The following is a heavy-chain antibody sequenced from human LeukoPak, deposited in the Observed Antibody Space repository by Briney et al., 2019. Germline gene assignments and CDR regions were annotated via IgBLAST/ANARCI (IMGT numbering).Heavy chain of an antibody. D-gene: IGHD3-22*01. CDR1: GGSISSYY. V-gene: IGHV4-59*01. CDR2: IYYSGST. J-gene: IGHJ5*02. Sequence: SETLSLTCTVSGGSISSYYWSWIRQPPGKGLEWIGYIYYSGSTNYNPSLKSRVTISVDTSKNQFSLKLSSVTAADTAVYYCARSPFNYYDSSGYYLWGQGTLVTVSS. CDR3: ARSPFNYYDSSGYYL.